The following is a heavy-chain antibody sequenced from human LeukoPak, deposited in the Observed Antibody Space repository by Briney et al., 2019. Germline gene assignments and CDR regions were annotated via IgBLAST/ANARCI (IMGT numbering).Heavy chain of an antibody. V-gene: IGHV3-33*01. CDR3: ARRDGELLNDYFDY. D-gene: IGHD3-10*01. Sequence: GGSLRLSCAASGFTFSSYGMHWVRQAPGKGLEWVAVMWYDGSNKYYADSVKGRFTISRDNSKNTLYLQMNSLRAEDTAVYYCARRDGELLNDYFDYWGQGTLVTAFS. CDR1: GFTFSSYG. J-gene: IGHJ4*02. CDR2: MWYDGSNK.